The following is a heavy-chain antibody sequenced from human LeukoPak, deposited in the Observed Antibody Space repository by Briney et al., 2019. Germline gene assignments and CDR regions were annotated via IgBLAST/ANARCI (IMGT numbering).Heavy chain of an antibody. J-gene: IGHJ5*02. V-gene: IGHV4-4*07. CDR3: ARDLPTVTTNWFDP. CDR1: GGSISSYY. CDR2: IYTSGST. D-gene: IGHD4-17*01. Sequence: PSETLSLTCTVFGGSISSYYWSWIRQPAGKGLEWIGRIYTSGSTNYNPSLKSRVTMSVDTSKNQFSLKLSSVTAADTAVYYCARDLPTVTTNWFDPWGQGTLVTVSS.